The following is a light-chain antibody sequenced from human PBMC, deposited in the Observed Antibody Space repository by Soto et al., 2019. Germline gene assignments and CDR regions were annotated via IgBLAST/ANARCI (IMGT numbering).Light chain of an antibody. CDR2: RNN. CDR3: AAWDASLSGHWV. V-gene: IGLV1-47*01. Sequence: QSVLTQPPSASGTPGQRVTISCSGSSSNIGSNYVYWYQQLPGTAPKLLISRNNQRPSGVPARFSGYKSGTSASQGISGLRSEGESDYYCAAWDASLSGHWVFSGGTQLTVL. CDR1: SSNIGSNY. J-gene: IGLJ3*02.